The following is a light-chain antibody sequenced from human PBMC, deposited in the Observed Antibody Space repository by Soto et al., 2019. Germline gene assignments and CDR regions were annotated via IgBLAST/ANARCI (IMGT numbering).Light chain of an antibody. V-gene: IGKV1-9*01. Sequence: DIQMTQSPSTLSGSVGDRVTITCRASQDITNYLAWYLQKPGKAPKILISGASTLPSGVPSRFRGSGSGTEFTLTVSRLQPEDFETYYCQQLNAYPHSFGGGTKVDIK. CDR2: GAS. CDR1: QDITNY. CDR3: QQLNAYPHS. J-gene: IGKJ4*01.